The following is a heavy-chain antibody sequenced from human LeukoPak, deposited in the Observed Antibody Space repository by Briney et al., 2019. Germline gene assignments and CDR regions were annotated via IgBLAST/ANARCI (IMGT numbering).Heavy chain of an antibody. J-gene: IGHJ6*02. V-gene: IGHV3-7*05. Sequence: GGSLRLSCGASGFTFSSYWMDWVRQAPGKGLEWVANIEKYGSEKYYVDSVKGRFTISRDNAKNSLYLQMDSLRAEDTAVYYCARRWSYYYGMDVWGQGTTVTVSS. CDR2: IEKYGSEK. D-gene: IGHD2-15*01. CDR3: ARRWSYYYGMDV. CDR1: GFTFSSYW.